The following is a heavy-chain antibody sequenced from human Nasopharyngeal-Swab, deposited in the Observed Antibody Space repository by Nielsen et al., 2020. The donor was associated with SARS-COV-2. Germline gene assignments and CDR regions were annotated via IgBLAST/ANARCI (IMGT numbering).Heavy chain of an antibody. D-gene: IGHD5-12*01. Sequence: GSLRLSCAVSGGSFSDYSWSWIRQSPGKGLECIGEINHSGITNYNPSLKSRVTISVDTAKNHLSLKLTSVTAADTAVYFRSSGRVVYGGYDPLTPRHYLNYWGQGTQVTVSS. CDR3: SSGRVVYGGYDPLTPRHYLNY. J-gene: IGHJ4*02. V-gene: IGHV4-34*01. CDR2: INHSGIT. CDR1: GGSFSDYS.